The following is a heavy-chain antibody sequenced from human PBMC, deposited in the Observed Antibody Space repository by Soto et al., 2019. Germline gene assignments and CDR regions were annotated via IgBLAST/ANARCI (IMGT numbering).Heavy chain of an antibody. J-gene: IGHJ6*02. V-gene: IGHV1-69*13. CDR1: GGTFSRYA. CDR3: ARAEMATRADYYYGMDV. D-gene: IGHD5-12*01. Sequence: SVKVSCKVSGGTFSRYAISWVRQAPGQGREWMGGIIPIFGTANYAQKFQGRVTITADESTSTAYMELSSLRSEDTAVYYCARAEMATRADYYYGMDVWGQGTTVTVSS. CDR2: IIPIFGTA.